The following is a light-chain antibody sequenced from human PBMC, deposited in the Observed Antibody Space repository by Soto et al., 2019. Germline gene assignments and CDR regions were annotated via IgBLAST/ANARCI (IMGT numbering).Light chain of an antibody. CDR1: QSVSSN. CDR2: DVS. J-gene: IGKJ1*01. CDR3: QRPNSWPWP. Sequence: EIVMTQSPATLSVSPGERATLSCRASQSVSSNLAWYQQKPGQAPRLLIYDVSTRAAGIPARFRGRGSGTEFTLTISDLQSEDIAVYYCQRPNSWPWPFGKGPKV. V-gene: IGKV3-15*01.